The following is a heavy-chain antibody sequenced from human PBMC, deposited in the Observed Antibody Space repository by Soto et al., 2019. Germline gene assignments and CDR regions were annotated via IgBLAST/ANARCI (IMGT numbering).Heavy chain of an antibody. Sequence: EVQLLESGGGLVQPGGSLRLSCAASGFTFSSYAMSWVRQAPGKGLEWVSAISGSGGSTYYADSVKGRFTISRDNSKNTLYLQMNSLRAEDTAVYYCAKDRTPGGWTPLYAFDIRGQGTMVTVSS. V-gene: IGHV3-23*01. D-gene: IGHD6-19*01. CDR3: AKDRTPGGWTPLYAFDI. J-gene: IGHJ3*02. CDR1: GFTFSSYA. CDR2: ISGSGGST.